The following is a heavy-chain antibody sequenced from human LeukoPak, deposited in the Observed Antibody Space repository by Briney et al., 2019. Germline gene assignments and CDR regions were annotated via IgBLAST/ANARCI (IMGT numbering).Heavy chain of an antibody. D-gene: IGHD3-22*01. V-gene: IGHV3-30*04. CDR3: ARPQGYFAANFDY. Sequence: PGGSLRLSCAASGFTFSYYAMIWVRQAPGKGLEWVALISYDGSNKYHADSVKGRFTISRDNSKNTLYLQMNRLRGEDTAVFYCARPQGYFAANFDYWGQGTLVTVSS. CDR1: GFTFSYYA. J-gene: IGHJ4*02. CDR2: ISYDGSNK.